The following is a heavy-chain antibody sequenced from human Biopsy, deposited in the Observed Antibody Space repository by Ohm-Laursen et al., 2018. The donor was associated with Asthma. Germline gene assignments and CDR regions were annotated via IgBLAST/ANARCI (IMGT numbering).Heavy chain of an antibody. CDR3: TRHNDY. J-gene: IGHJ4*02. D-gene: IGHD1-14*01. V-gene: IGHV2-70*04. Sequence: TQTLTLTRSFSGFSLSSSGANVNWIRQPPGKALEWLARIDWEEDKFYSTSLRTRLTISKGSSDDQVVLTMTNVGPVDTATYYCTRHNDYWGPGILVTVSS. CDR1: GFSLSSSGAN. CDR2: IDWEEDK.